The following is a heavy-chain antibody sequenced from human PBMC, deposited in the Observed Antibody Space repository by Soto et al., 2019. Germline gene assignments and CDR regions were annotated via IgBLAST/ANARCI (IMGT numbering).Heavy chain of an antibody. Sequence: SETLSLTCTISGGSTSSYYWSWIRQPPGKGLEWIGYISYSGSTYFNPSLKSRVTISVDMSKNQFSLKLSSLTAADTAVYYCAGGFLAATGTGWFDPWGQGTLVTVSS. V-gene: IGHV4-59*08. D-gene: IGHD6-13*01. CDR2: ISYSGST. CDR3: AGGFLAATGTGWFDP. J-gene: IGHJ5*02. CDR1: GGSTSSYY.